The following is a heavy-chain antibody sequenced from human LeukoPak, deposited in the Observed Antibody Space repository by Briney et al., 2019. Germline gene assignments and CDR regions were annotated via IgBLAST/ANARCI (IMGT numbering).Heavy chain of an antibody. V-gene: IGHV3-23*01. J-gene: IGHJ4*02. CDR1: GFTFSSYA. Sequence: GGSLRLSCAASGFTFSSYAMSWVRQAPGKGLEWVSAISGSGGSTYYADSVKGRFTISRDNAKNSLYLQMNSLRAEDTAVYYCARVMGELSFDYWGQGTLVTVSS. CDR3: ARVMGELSFDY. D-gene: IGHD3-16*01. CDR2: ISGSGGST.